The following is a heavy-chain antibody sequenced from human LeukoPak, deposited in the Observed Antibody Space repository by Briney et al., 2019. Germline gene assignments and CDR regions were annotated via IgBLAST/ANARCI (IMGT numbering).Heavy chain of an antibody. D-gene: IGHD2-2*01. CDR1: GYTFTSYY. V-gene: IGHV1-46*01. Sequence: WASVKVSCKASGYTFTSYYMHWVRQAPGQGLEWMGIINPSGGSTSYAQQFQGRVTMTRDMSTSTVYMELSSLRSEDTAVYYCARDPLYCGSSTSCYYYYMDVWGKGTTVTVSS. CDR2: INPSGGST. CDR3: ARDPLYCGSSTSCYYYYMDV. J-gene: IGHJ6*03.